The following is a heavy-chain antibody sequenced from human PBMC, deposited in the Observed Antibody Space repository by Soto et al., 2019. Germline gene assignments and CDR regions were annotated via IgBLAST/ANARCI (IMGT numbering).Heavy chain of an antibody. CDR3: ARAKYYYDSSGFDS. CDR1: GGSISSGDYY. J-gene: IGHJ4*02. D-gene: IGHD3-22*01. CDR2: IYYSGST. Sequence: SETLSLTCTVSGGSISSGDYYWSWIRQPPGKGLEWIGYIYYSGSTCYNPSLKSRVTISVDTSKNQFSLKLSSVTAADTAVYYCARAKYYYDSSGFDSWGQGTLVTVSS. V-gene: IGHV4-30-4*01.